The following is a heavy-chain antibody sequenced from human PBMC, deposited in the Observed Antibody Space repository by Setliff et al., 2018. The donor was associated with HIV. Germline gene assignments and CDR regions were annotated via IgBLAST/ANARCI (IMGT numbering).Heavy chain of an antibody. CDR3: ARGGVGTLRAGTFDI. CDR2: MYYNGST. J-gene: IGHJ3*02. Sequence: PSETLSLTCTVSGGSISSGDYYWSWIRQLPGKGLEWIGYMYYNGSTYSNPSLKSRVTVSQDTSKHQFSLKLSSVTAADTAVYYCARGGVGTLRAGTFDIWTAGTMVTVSS. CDR1: GGSISSGDYY. D-gene: IGHD1-26*01. V-gene: IGHV4-31*03.